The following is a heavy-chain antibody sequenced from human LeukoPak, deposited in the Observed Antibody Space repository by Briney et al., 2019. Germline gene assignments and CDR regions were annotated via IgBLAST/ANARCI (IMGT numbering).Heavy chain of an antibody. Sequence: GGSLRLSCAASGFTFSSYAMHWVRQAPGKGLEWVAVISYDGSNKYYADSVKGRFTISRDNSKNTLYLQMNSLRAEDTAVYYCARDFYRCGSSKSGIQLWCNYYYYGMDVWGQGTTVTVSS. CDR2: ISYDGSNK. CDR3: ARDFYRCGSSKSGIQLWCNYYYYGMDV. J-gene: IGHJ6*02. CDR1: GFTFSSYA. V-gene: IGHV3-30*04. D-gene: IGHD5-18*01.